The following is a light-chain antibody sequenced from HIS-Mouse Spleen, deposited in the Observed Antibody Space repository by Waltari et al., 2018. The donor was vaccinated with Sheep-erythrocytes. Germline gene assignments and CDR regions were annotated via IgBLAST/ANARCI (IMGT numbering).Light chain of an antibody. CDR3: CSYAGSYNHV. J-gene: IGLJ1*01. CDR1: SSDVGGYNY. CDR2: DVS. Sequence: QSALTQPRSVSGSPGQSVTISRTGTSSDVGGYNYFSCYQQHPGKAPKLMIYDVSKRPSGVPDRFSGSKSGNTASLTISGLQAEDEADYYCCSYAGSYNHVFATGTKVTVL. V-gene: IGLV2-11*01.